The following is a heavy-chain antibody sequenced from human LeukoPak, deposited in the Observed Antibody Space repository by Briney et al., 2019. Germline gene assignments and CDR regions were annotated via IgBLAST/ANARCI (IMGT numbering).Heavy chain of an antibody. CDR3: AIATIRGDRYFDY. CDR2: TPPDASDI. CDR1: LHTSTNYW. J-gene: IGHJ4*02. D-gene: IGHD3-10*01. Sequence: GESLQISCKASLHTSTNYWIAWVRQMAGKGLEYMGITPPDASDIRYRPSFQGHITISADKSIRTAYLQWSSLKASDTATYYCAIATIRGDRYFDYWGPGTLVTVSS. V-gene: IGHV5-51*06.